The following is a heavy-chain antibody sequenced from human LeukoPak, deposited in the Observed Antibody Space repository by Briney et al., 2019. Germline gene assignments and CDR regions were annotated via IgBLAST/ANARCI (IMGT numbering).Heavy chain of an antibody. CDR2: ISGSGGST. Sequence: GGSLRLSCAASGFTFSSYAMSWVRQAPGKGLEWVSAISGSGGSTYYADSVKGRFTISRDNSKNTLYLQMNSLRAEDTAVYYGAKDRWFGTLQYYFDYWGQGTLVTVSS. J-gene: IGHJ4*02. CDR1: GFTFSSYA. D-gene: IGHD3-10*01. V-gene: IGHV3-23*01. CDR3: AKDRWFGTLQYYFDY.